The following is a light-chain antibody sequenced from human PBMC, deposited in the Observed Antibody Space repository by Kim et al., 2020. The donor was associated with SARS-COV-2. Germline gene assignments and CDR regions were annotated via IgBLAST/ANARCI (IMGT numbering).Light chain of an antibody. CDR1: NIGSKN. J-gene: IGLJ1*01. Sequence: SVALGQTARITCGGNNIGSKNVHWYQQKPGQAPVLVIYRDSNRPSGIPERFSGSNSGNTATLTISRAQAGDEADYYCQVWDSSNYVFGTGTKVTVL. V-gene: IGLV3-9*01. CDR3: QVWDSSNYV. CDR2: RDS.